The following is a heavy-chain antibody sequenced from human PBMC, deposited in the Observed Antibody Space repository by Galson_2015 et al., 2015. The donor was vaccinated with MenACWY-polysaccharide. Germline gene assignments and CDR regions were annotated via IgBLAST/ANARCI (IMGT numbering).Heavy chain of an antibody. J-gene: IGHJ6*03. D-gene: IGHD2-2*01. CDR2: ISGSGGST. CDR3: AKVKRDMVVVPAAIYYYYYMDV. Sequence: SLRLSCAASGFTFSSYAMSWVRQAPGKGLEWVSAISGSGGSTYYADSVKGRFTISRDNSKNTLYLQMNSPRAEDTAVYYCAKVKRDMVVVPAAIYYYYYMDVWGKGTTVTVSS. CDR1: GFTFSSYA. V-gene: IGHV3-23*01.